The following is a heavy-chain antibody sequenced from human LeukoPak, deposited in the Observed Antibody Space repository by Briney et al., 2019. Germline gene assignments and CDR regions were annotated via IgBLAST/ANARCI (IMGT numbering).Heavy chain of an antibody. D-gene: IGHD3-3*01. CDR2: IRYDGSNK. V-gene: IGHV3-30*02. Sequence: PVGSLRLSCAASGFTFSSYGMHWVRQAPGKGLEWVAFIRYDGSNKYYADSVKGRFTISRDNSKNTLYLQMNSLRAEDTAVYYCAKDPDYDFWSGTLDYWGQGTLVTVSS. CDR3: AKDPDYDFWSGTLDY. J-gene: IGHJ4*02. CDR1: GFTFSSYG.